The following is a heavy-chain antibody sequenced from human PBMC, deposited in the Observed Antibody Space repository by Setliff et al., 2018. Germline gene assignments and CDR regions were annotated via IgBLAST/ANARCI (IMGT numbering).Heavy chain of an antibody. CDR2: IYFTGNT. V-gene: IGHV4-39*01. CDR3: ARHGRFYDFTDYFPNWFDP. CDR1: GGSVRTSSYY. Sequence: SETLSLTCTVSGGSVRTSSYYWGWIRQSPGKGLEWIGSIYFTGNTYYSPSLKSRVTISADTSKNQFSLKSTSLTATDTAIYYCARHGRFYDFTDYFPNWFDPWGQGTLVTVSS. D-gene: IGHD3-22*01. J-gene: IGHJ5*02.